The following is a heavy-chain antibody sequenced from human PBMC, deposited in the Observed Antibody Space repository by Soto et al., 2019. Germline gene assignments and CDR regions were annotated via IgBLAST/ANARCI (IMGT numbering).Heavy chain of an antibody. J-gene: IGHJ6*02. D-gene: IGHD5-12*01. CDR2: IIPIFGTA. V-gene: IGHV1-69*13. CDR1: GCTFSSYA. CDR3: ARDTSRDGYNWDYYYGMDV. Sequence: ASVKVSCTASGCTFSSYAISWVRQAPGQGLEWMGGIIPIFGTANYAQKFQGRVTITADESTSTAYMELSSLRSEDTAVYYCARDTSRDGYNWDYYYGMDVWGQGTTVTVSS.